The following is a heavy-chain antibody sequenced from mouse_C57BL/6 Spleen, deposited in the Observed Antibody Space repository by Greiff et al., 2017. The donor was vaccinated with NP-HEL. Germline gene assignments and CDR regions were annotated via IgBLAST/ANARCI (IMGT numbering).Heavy chain of an antibody. D-gene: IGHD2-5*01. V-gene: IGHV1-50*01. J-gene: IGHJ3*01. CDR3: AREGHYSNYPFAY. Sequence: QVQLQQPGAELVKPGASVKLSCKASGYTFTSYWMQWVKQRPGQGLEWIGEIDPSDSYTNYNQKFKGKATLTVDTSSSTAYMQLSSLTSEDSAVYYCAREGHYSNYPFAYWGQGTLVTVSA. CDR2: IDPSDSYT. CDR1: GYTFTSYW.